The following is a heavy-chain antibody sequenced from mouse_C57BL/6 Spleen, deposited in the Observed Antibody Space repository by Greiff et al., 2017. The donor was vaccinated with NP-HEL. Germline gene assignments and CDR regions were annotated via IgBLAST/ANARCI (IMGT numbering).Heavy chain of an antibody. V-gene: IGHV5-6*02. CDR3: ARRAAQAGDYFDY. J-gene: IGHJ2*01. Sequence: EVNVVESGGDLVKPGGSLKLSCAASGFTFSSYGMSWVRQTPDKRLEWVATISSGGSYTYYPASVKGRFTISRDNAKNTLYLQMSSLKSEDTAMYYCARRAAQAGDYFDYWGQGTTLTVSS. CDR2: ISSGGSYT. CDR1: GFTFSSYG. D-gene: IGHD3-2*02.